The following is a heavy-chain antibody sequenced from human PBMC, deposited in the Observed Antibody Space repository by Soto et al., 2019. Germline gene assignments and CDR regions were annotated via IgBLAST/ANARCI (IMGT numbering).Heavy chain of an antibody. V-gene: IGHV3-21*01. CDR3: ARDRDTPYYYGMDV. J-gene: IGHJ6*02. D-gene: IGHD5-18*01. CDR1: GFTFSSYS. CDR2: ISSSSSYI. Sequence: GGSLRLSCAASGFTFSSYSMNWVRQAPGKGLEWVSSISSSSSYIYYADSVKGRFTISRDNAKNSLYLQMNSLRAEDTAVYYCARDRDTPYYYGMDVWGQGTTVTVSS.